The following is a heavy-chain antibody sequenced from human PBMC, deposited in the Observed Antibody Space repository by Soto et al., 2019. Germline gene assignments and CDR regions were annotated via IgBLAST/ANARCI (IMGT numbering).Heavy chain of an antibody. CDR3: ARGIRNYYGTDV. V-gene: IGHV3-74*01. CDR2: INGDGSNT. D-gene: IGHD5-18*01. J-gene: IGHJ6*02. CDR1: GFTFSSYW. Sequence: PGGSLRLSCAASGFTFSSYWMHWVRQGPGKGLVWVSRINGDGSNTNYADSVRGRFTISRDNAKNTVYLQMNSLRDEDTAVYYCARGIRNYYGTDVWGQGTTVTVS.